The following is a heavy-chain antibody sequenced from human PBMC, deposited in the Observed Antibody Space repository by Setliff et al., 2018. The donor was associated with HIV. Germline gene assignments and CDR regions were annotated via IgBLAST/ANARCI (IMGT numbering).Heavy chain of an antibody. J-gene: IGHJ4*02. CDR2: IYYHGST. CDR1: GGSISSTNYF. V-gene: IGHV4-39*01. Sequence: SETLSLTCPVSGGSISSTNYFWGWIRQPPGKGLEWIGTIYYHGSTYYNPSLKSRVTISIATSKHQFSLQLTSVTAADTAVYYCVNPSGAMGDFDSWGQGTLVTVSS. D-gene: IGHD3-16*01. CDR3: VNPSGAMGDFDS.